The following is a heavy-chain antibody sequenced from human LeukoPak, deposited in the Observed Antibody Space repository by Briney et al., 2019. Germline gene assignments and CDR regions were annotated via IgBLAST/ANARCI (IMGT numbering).Heavy chain of an antibody. D-gene: IGHD3-10*01. J-gene: IGHJ4*02. Sequence: PGRSLRLSCAASGFTVSSNYMSWVRQAPGKGLEWVSVIYSGGSTYYADSVKGRFTISRDNSKNTLYLQMNSLRAEDTAVYYCARVDQWFGEYADYWGQGTLVTVSS. CDR3: ARVDQWFGEYADY. V-gene: IGHV3-53*01. CDR2: IYSGGST. CDR1: GFTVSSNY.